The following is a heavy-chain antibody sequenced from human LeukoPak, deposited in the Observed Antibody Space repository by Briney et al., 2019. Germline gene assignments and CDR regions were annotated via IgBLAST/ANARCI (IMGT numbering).Heavy chain of an antibody. D-gene: IGHD4-17*01. J-gene: IGHJ3*02. Sequence: GGSLRLSCAASGFTFSNAWMSWVRQAPGKGLEWVSSISSSSSYIYYADSVKGRFTISRDNAKNSLYLQMNSLRAEDTAVYYCARAVYGFDAFDIWGQGTMVTVSP. V-gene: IGHV3-21*01. CDR3: ARAVYGFDAFDI. CDR1: GFTFSNAW. CDR2: ISSSSSYI.